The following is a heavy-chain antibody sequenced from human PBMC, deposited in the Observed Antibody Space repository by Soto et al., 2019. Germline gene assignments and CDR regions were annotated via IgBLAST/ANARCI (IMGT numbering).Heavy chain of an antibody. D-gene: IGHD5-18*01. Sequence: GGSLRLSCAASGFTFSSYVMHGGRQAPGKGLEWVAVISYDGSNKYYADSVKGRFTISRDNSKNTLYLQMNSLRAEDTAVYYCAKFPTSTAPVSFDYWGQGTLVTVSS. J-gene: IGHJ4*02. CDR3: AKFPTSTAPVSFDY. CDR1: GFTFSSYV. CDR2: ISYDGSNK. V-gene: IGHV3-30*18.